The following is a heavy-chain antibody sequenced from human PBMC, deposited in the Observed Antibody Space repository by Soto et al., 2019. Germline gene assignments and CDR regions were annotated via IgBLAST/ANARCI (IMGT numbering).Heavy chain of an antibody. D-gene: IGHD2-15*01. V-gene: IGHV4-61*01. J-gene: IGHJ5*02. CDR1: GGSVNTGSHY. Sequence: SETLSLTCTVSGGSVNTGSHYWAWIRQPPGKGLEWIGHIYYTGSTDYNPSLKSRGTISVDSSQSQFSLELNSMTAADTAIYYCARDSRRFCSGVSCPRWFDPWGQGILVTVSS. CDR3: ARDSRRFCSGVSCPRWFDP. CDR2: IYYTGST.